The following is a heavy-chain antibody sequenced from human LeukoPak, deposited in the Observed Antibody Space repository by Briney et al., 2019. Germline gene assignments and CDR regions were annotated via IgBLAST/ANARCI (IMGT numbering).Heavy chain of an antibody. V-gene: IGHV4-34*01. Sequence: PSETLSLTCAVYGGSFSGYYWSWIRQPPGKGLGWIGEINHSGSTNYNPSLKSRVTISVDTSKNQFSLKLSSVTAADTAVYYCARIQDYWGQGTLVTVSS. CDR3: ARIQDY. CDR2: INHSGST. J-gene: IGHJ4*02. CDR1: GGSFSGYY.